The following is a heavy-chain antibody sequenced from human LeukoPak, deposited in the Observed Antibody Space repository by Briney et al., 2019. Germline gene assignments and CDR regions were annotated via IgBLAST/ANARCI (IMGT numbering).Heavy chain of an antibody. D-gene: IGHD3-22*01. CDR3: AAGESYYYDMSGYYPHYFDY. Sequence: PGGSLRLSCAVSGVTVSSKYMSWVRQAPGKGLEWVSVIYCGGYTYYAESVRGRFTISRDNSKNTMYLQMNCLSAEDTAVYYCAAGESYYYDMSGYYPHYFDYWGQGTLVTVSS. CDR2: IYCGGYT. CDR1: GVTVSSKY. J-gene: IGHJ4*02. V-gene: IGHV3-53*01.